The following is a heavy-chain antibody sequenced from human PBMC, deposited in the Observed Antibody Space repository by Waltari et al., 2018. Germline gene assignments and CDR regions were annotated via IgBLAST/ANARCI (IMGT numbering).Heavy chain of an antibody. Sequence: QVQLVESGGGVVQPGRSLRLSCAASTFTFSSYAMHWVRQAPGKGLEWVAVISYDGSNKYYADSVKGRFTISRDNSRNTLYLQMNTLRADDTAVYYCAREGEEQLGRYYYYYYMDVWGKGTTVTISS. D-gene: IGHD6-6*01. CDR1: TFTFSSYA. J-gene: IGHJ6*03. CDR2: ISYDGSNK. V-gene: IGHV3-30-3*01. CDR3: AREGEEQLGRYYYYYYMDV.